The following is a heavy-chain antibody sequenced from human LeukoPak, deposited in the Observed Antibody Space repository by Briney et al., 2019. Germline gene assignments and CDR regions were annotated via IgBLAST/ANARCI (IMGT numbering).Heavy chain of an antibody. CDR2: ISSSGSTI. D-gene: IGHD5-24*01. CDR3: ARVPWLQSGNYMDV. V-gene: IGHV3-48*03. J-gene: IGHJ6*03. CDR1: GFTFFSYE. Sequence: GGSLRLSCAASGFTFFSYEMNWVRQAPGKGLEWVSYISSSGSTIYYADSVKGRFTISRDNAKNSLYLQMSSLRVDDTAVYYCARVPWLQSGNYMDVWGKGTTVTVSS.